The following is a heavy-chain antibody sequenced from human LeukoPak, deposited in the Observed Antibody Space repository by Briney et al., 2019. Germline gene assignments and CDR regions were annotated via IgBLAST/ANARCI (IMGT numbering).Heavy chain of an antibody. J-gene: IGHJ5*02. D-gene: IGHD1-7*01. CDR2: IIPIFGTA. CDR3: AKDSANWNYDWFDP. V-gene: IGHV1-69*13. CDR1: GGTFSSYA. Sequence: SVKVSCKASGGTFSSYAISWVRQAPGQGLEWMGGIIPIFGTANYAQKFQGRVTITADESTSTAYMELSSLRSEDTAVYYCAKDSANWNYDWFDPWGQGTLVTVSS.